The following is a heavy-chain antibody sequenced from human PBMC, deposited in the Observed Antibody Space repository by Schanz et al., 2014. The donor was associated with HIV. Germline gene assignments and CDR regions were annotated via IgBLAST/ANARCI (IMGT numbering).Heavy chain of an antibody. D-gene: IGHD3-3*01. CDR3: AKDQGYDFWSGYYNYYSMDV. CDR1: GFTFSSYS. CDR2: MSYVGSNK. J-gene: IGHJ6*02. V-gene: IGHV3-30-3*01. Sequence: QVQLVESGGDVVQPGRSLTLSCAASGFTFSSYSMHWVRQAPGKGLEWVAVMSYVGSNKYYADSVKGRFTISRDNSKNTLYLQMNSLRAEDTALYYCAKDQGYDFWSGYYNYYSMDVWGQGTTVTVSS.